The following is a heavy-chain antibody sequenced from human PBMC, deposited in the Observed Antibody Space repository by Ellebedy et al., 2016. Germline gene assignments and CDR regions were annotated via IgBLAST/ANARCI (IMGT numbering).Heavy chain of an antibody. CDR2: IYPGDSET. V-gene: IGHV5-51*01. J-gene: IGHJ4*02. D-gene: IGHD1-1*01. CDR3: ARRLTSTEVDS. Sequence: GESLKISXKGSGYSFGNFWIGWVRQTPAKGLEWMGDIYPGDSETRYSPSFQGQVTISADKAITTAYLQWNSLKSSDTAIYDCARRLTSTEVDSWGQGTLVTVSS. CDR1: GYSFGNFW.